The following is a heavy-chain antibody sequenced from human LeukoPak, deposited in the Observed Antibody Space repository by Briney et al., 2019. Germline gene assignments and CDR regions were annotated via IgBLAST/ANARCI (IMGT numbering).Heavy chain of an antibody. D-gene: IGHD3-22*01. Sequence: PSQTLSLTCTVSGGSISSGGYYWSWIRQHPGKGLEWIGYIYYSGSTYYNPSLKSRVTISVDTSKNQFSLKLSSVTAADTAVYYCASHWYYDSSGYYYANYFDYWGQGTLSPSPQ. CDR2: IYYSGST. V-gene: IGHV4-31*03. CDR1: GGSISSGGYY. CDR3: ASHWYYDSSGYYYANYFDY. J-gene: IGHJ4*02.